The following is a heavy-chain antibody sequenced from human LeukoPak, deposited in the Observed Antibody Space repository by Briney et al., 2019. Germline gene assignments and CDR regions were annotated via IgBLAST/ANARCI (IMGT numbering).Heavy chain of an antibody. V-gene: IGHV4-34*01. CDR3: ARGLGLVPAFYYYYYCGMDV. Sequence: SETLSLTCAVYGGSFSGYYWSWIRQPPGKGLEWIGEINHSGSTDYNPSLKSRVTISVDTSKNQFSLKLSSVTAADTAVYYCARGLGLVPAFYYYYYCGMDVWGQGTTVTVSS. D-gene: IGHD2-2*01. CDR1: GGSFSGYY. CDR2: INHSGST. J-gene: IGHJ6*02.